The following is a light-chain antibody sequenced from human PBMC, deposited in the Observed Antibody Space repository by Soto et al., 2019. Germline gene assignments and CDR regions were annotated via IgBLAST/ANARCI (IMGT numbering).Light chain of an antibody. CDR2: DAS. V-gene: IGKV3-11*01. Sequence: EIVLTQSPATLSLSPGERATLSCRASQSVSSYLAWYQQKPGQAPRLLIYDASNRATGIPARFIGSGSGTDFTLTISSLEPEDFAVYYCQQRSNWPAYTFGQGTKPEIK. CDR1: QSVSSY. CDR3: QQRSNWPAYT. J-gene: IGKJ2*01.